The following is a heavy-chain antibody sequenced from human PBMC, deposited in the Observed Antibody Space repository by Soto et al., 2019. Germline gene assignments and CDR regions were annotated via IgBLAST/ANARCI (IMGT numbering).Heavy chain of an antibody. CDR2: IYSGGST. V-gene: IGHV3-53*01. Sequence: GGSLRLSCAASGFTVSSNYMSWVRQAPGKGLEWVSVIYSGGSTYYADSVKGRFTISRDNSKNTLYLQMNSMRAEDTAVYYCARAIVGPTTYDYLDPGTLVAVFS. CDR1: GFTVSSNY. J-gene: IGHJ4*02. CDR3: ARAIVGPTTYDY. D-gene: IGHD1-26*01.